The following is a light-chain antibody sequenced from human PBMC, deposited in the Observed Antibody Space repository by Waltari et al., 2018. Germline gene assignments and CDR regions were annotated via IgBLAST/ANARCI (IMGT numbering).Light chain of an antibody. CDR2: GAS. CDR3: QQYNNWPQT. Sequence: EIVMTQSPATLSVSPGERATLSCRASQSVSSNLAWYQQKPGQAPRLLIYGASTSATGSPARVSCSGSWTEFTLTISSLQSEDFAVYYCQQYNNWPQTFGQGTKVEIK. V-gene: IGKV3-15*01. J-gene: IGKJ1*01. CDR1: QSVSSN.